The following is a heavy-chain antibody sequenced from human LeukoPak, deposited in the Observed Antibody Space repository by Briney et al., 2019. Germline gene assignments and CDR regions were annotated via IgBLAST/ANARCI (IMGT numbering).Heavy chain of an antibody. J-gene: IGHJ6*03. CDR1: GYTFTTYY. CDR3: ARDIVIVPAIGSGPSYYYYFYMGV. V-gene: IGHV1-46*01. D-gene: IGHD2-2*01. Sequence: ASVKVSCKASGYTFTTYYIHWVRQAPGQGLEWMGIVNPSDGNTVYAQRFQGRVTMTRDISTSTDYMELSSLRPEDTAVYYCARDIVIVPAIGSGPSYYYYFYMGVWGKGTTVTVSS. CDR2: VNPSDGNT.